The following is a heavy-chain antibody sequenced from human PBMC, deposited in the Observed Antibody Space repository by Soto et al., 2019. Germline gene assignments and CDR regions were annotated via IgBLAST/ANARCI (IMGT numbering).Heavy chain of an antibody. CDR2: ISWNSGSI. CDR3: AFSRGDI. Sequence: GGSLRLSCAASGFTFDDYAMHWVRQAPGKGLEWVSGISWNSGSIGYADSVKGRFTISRDNAKNSLYLQMNSLRAEDTALYYCAFSRGDIWGQGTMVTVSS. CDR1: GFTFDDYA. V-gene: IGHV3-9*01. D-gene: IGHD3-10*01. J-gene: IGHJ3*02.